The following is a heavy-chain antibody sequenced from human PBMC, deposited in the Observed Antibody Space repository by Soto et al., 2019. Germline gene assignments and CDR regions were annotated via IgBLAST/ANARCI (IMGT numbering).Heavy chain of an antibody. CDR3: AKDGTRFENDYDHYYYYGMDV. CDR2: ISYDGSNK. V-gene: IGHV3-30*18. D-gene: IGHD4-17*01. Sequence: GGSLRLSYAASGFTFSSSGVHWVRQAPGKGLEWVAVISYDGSNKYYADSVKGRFTISRDNSKNTLYLQMNSLRAEDTAVYYCAKDGTRFENDYDHYYYYGMDVWGQGPTVTVSS. J-gene: IGHJ6*02. CDR1: GFTFSSSG.